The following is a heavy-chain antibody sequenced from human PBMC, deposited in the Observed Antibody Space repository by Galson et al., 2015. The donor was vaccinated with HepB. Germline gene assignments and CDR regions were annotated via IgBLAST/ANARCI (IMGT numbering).Heavy chain of an antibody. V-gene: IGHV3-23*01. D-gene: IGHD3-3*01. J-gene: IGHJ6*03. CDR2: ISGSGGST. CDR3: AKGKVNYDFWSGYYSEGHYYYYMDV. Sequence: SLRLSCAASGFTFSSYAMSWVRQAPGKGLEWVSAISGSGGSTYYADSVKGRFTISRDNSKNTLYLQMNSLRAEDTAVYYCAKGKVNYDFWSGYYSEGHYYYYMDVWGKGTTVTVSS. CDR1: GFTFSSYA.